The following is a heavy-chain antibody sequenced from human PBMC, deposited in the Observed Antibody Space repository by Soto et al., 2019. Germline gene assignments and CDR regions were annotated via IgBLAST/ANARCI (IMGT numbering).Heavy chain of an antibody. D-gene: IGHD4-17*01. CDR3: ARVDYGDYGWYFDL. Sequence: EVQLVESGGGLIQPGGSLRLCCAASGFTVTNKYMTWVRQAPGKGLEWVSVIYSGGSTSYADSVKGRFTISRDNSKNILYLQMHSLRAEDTAVYYCARVDYGDYGWYFDLWGRGTLVTVSS. V-gene: IGHV3-53*01. CDR2: IYSGGST. J-gene: IGHJ2*01. CDR1: GFTVTNKY.